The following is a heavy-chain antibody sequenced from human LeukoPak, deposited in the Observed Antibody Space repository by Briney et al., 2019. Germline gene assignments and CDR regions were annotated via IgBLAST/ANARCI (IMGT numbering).Heavy chain of an antibody. CDR3: ARDLMDTAMAYYYGMDV. D-gene: IGHD5-18*01. V-gene: IGHV1-69*04. J-gene: IGHJ6*02. CDR1: GGTFISYA. CDR2: IIPILGIA. Sequence: SVKVSFTASGGTFISYAISWVRRAPGQGLEWVGGIIPILGIANYAQKFQGRVTITADKSTSTAYMELSSLRSEDTAVYYCARDLMDTAMAYYYGMDVWGQGTTVTVSS.